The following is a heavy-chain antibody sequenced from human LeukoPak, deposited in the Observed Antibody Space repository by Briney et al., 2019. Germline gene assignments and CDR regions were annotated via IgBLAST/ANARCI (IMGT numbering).Heavy chain of an antibody. CDR2: INHSGST. Sequence: SETLSLTCAVYGGSFSGYYWSWIRQPPGKGLEWIGEINHSGSTNYNPSLKSRVTISVDTSKNQFSLKLSSVTAADTAVYYCARGQDIVVVPAAPFDYWGQGTPVTVSS. J-gene: IGHJ4*02. V-gene: IGHV4-34*01. CDR1: GGSFSGYY. D-gene: IGHD2-2*01. CDR3: ARGQDIVVVPAAPFDY.